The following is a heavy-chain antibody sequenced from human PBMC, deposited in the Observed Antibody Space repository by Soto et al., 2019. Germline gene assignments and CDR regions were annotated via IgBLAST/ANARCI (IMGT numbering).Heavy chain of an antibody. Sequence: EVQLVESGGGLVKPGGSLRLSCAASGFTFSSSSMNWVRQAPGKGLEWVSSISSRSSYIYYTDSVKGRFTISRDNAKNSLYLQMNSLRAEDTAVYYCVRGYSGYYGDYWGQGTLVTVSS. CDR3: VRGYSGYYGDY. CDR1: GFTFSSSS. J-gene: IGHJ4*02. V-gene: IGHV3-21*01. D-gene: IGHD5-12*01. CDR2: ISSRSSYI.